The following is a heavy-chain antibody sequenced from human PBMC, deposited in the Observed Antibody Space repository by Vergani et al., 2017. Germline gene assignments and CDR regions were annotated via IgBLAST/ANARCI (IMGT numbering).Heavy chain of an antibody. Sequence: QVQLQQWGAGLLKPSETLSLTCAVYGGSFSGYYWSWIRQPPGKGLEWIGEINHSGSTNYNPSRKSRFTISVDTSKNQFSLKLSSVTAADTAVYYCARIRARVSRGMDVWGQGTTVTVSS. D-gene: IGHD2/OR15-2a*01. CDR2: INHSGST. J-gene: IGHJ6*02. CDR1: GGSFSGYY. CDR3: ARIRARVSRGMDV. V-gene: IGHV4-34*01.